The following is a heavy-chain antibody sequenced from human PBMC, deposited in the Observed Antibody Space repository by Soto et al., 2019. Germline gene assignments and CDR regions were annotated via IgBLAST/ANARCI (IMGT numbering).Heavy chain of an antibody. D-gene: IGHD2-15*01. CDR3: AKDPDGCSGGSCHRSYFDY. CDR2: ISGSGGST. V-gene: IGHV3-23*01. J-gene: IGHJ4*02. Sequence: GGSLRLSCAASGFTFSSYAMSWVRQAPGKGLEWVSAISGSGGSTYYADSVNGRFTISRDNSKSTLYLQMNSLRAEDTAVYYCAKDPDGCSGGSCHRSYFDYWGQGTLVTVSS. CDR1: GFTFSSYA.